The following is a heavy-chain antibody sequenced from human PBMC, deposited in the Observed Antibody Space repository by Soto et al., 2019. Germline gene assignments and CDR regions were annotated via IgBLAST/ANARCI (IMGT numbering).Heavy chain of an antibody. CDR2: INPNSGGT. D-gene: IGHD4-17*01. CDR1: GYTFTGYY. CDR3: ARVMEFGDYSCYF. V-gene: IGHV1-2*02. J-gene: IGHJ1*01. Sequence: AAEKVSWKSSGYTFTGYYMHWVRQAPGQGLEWMGWINPNSGGTNYAQKFQGRVTMTRDTSISTAHMELSRLRSDDTAVYYCARVMEFGDYSCYFCGQRTLVTVSS.